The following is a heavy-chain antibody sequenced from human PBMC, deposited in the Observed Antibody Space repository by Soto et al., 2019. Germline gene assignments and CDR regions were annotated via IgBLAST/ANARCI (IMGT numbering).Heavy chain of an antibody. CDR2: ISYDGSKK. CDR3: VKVTESSGWYPYYYGMDV. D-gene: IGHD6-19*01. Sequence: GGSLRLSCAASGFIFSNYGMQWVRQAPGKGLEWVAVISYDGSKKYYVGSVKGRFTISRDNSKNMVYVEMNSLRAEDTAVYYCVKVTESSGWYPYYYGMDVWGQGTTVTVSS. V-gene: IGHV3-30*18. J-gene: IGHJ6*02. CDR1: GFIFSNYG.